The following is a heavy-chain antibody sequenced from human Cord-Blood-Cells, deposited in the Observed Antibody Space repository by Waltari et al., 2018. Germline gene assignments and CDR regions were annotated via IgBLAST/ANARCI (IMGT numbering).Heavy chain of an antibody. CDR2: ISPIFGTA. D-gene: IGHD6-13*01. J-gene: IGHJ2*01. V-gene: IGHV1-69*01. CDR1: GGTFSSYA. CDR3: ARGGEYSSSWYWYFDL. Sequence: QVQLVQSGAEVKKPGSSVKVSCKASGGTFSSYAISWVRQAPGQGLEWMGGISPIFGTANYEQKFQGRVTITADESTSTAYMELSSLRSEDTAVYYCARGGEYSSSWYWYFDLWGRGTLVTVSS.